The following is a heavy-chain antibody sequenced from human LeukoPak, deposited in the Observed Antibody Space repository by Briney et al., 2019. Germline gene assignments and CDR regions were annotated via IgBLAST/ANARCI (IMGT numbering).Heavy chain of an antibody. CDR2: MNPNSGNT. CDR3: ARGIVVVVAADNWFDP. J-gene: IGHJ5*02. CDR1: GYTFTSYD. Sequence: ASVKVSCKAPGYTFTSYDINWVRQATGQGLEWMGWMNPNSGNTGYAQKFQGRVTMTRNTSISTAYVELSSLRSEDTAVYYCARGIVVVVAADNWFDPWGQGTLVTVSS. V-gene: IGHV1-8*01. D-gene: IGHD2-15*01.